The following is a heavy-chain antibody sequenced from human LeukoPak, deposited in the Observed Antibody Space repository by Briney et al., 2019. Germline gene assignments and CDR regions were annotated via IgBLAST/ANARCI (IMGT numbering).Heavy chain of an antibody. D-gene: IGHD6-6*01. CDR1: GFMFDDYA. V-gene: IGHV3-9*03. CDR3: AKGARGSSSWYFDY. J-gene: IGHJ4*02. CDR2: ISWNSDTI. Sequence: GGSLRLSCAASGFMFDDYAMHWVRQAPGKGLEWVSCISWNSDTIGYADSVKGRFTISRDNAKNSLYLQMNSLRAEDVAFYYCAKGARGSSSWYFDYWGQGTLVAVSS.